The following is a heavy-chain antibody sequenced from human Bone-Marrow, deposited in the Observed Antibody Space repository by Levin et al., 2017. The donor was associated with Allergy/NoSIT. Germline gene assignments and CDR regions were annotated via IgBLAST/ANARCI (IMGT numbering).Heavy chain of an antibody. CDR2: ISYDGSNK. CDR3: AKDYTRYSSGSAFSDY. J-gene: IGHJ4*02. CDR1: GFTFSSYG. D-gene: IGHD6-19*01. V-gene: IGHV3-30*18. Sequence: GGSLRLSCAASGFTFSSYGMHWVRQAPGKGLEWVAVISYDGSNKYYADSVKGRFTISRDNSKNTLYLQMNSLRAEDTAVYYCAKDYTRYSSGSAFSDYWGQGTLVTVSS.